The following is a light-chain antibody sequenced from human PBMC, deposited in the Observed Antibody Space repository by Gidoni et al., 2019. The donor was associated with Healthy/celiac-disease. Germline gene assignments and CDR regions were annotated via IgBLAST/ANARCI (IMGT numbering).Light chain of an antibody. CDR3: QVWDSSTASV. J-gene: IGLJ2*01. V-gene: IGLV3-9*01. CDR2: RDS. CDR1: NIGSKN. Sequence: SYELTQPLSVSVALGQTARITCGGNNIGSKNVHWYQQKPGQAPVLVIYRDSNRPPVFPERFSGSNSGNTATLTISRAQAGDEADYYCQVWDSSTASVFGGGTKLTVL.